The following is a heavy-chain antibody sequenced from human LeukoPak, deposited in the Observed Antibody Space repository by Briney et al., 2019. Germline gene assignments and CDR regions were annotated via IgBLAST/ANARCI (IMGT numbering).Heavy chain of an antibody. CDR1: GYTFTSYG. CDR2: ISGYNGNT. Sequence: ASVKVSCKASGYTFTSYGISWVRQAPGQGLEWMGWISGYNGNTNYAQKFQGRVTMTTDTSTSTAYMELRSLRSDDTAVYYCARDPTIFGVAGTNWFDPWGQGTLVTVS. V-gene: IGHV1-18*01. CDR3: ARDPTIFGVAGTNWFDP. J-gene: IGHJ5*02. D-gene: IGHD3-3*01.